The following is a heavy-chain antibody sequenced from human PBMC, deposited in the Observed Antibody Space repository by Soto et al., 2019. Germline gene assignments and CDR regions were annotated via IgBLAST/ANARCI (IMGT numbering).Heavy chain of an antibody. Sequence: SETLSLTCAVYGGSFSGYYWSWIRQPPGKGLEWIGEINHSGSTNYNPSLKSRVTISVDTSKSQFSLKLSSVTAADTAVYYCARGVAAAGYYFDYWGQGTLVTVSS. D-gene: IGHD6-13*01. CDR3: ARGVAAAGYYFDY. J-gene: IGHJ4*02. V-gene: IGHV4-34*01. CDR1: GGSFSGYY. CDR2: INHSGST.